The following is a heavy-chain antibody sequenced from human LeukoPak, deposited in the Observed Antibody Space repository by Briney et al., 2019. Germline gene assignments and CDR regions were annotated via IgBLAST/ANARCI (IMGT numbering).Heavy chain of an antibody. J-gene: IGHJ4*02. CDR1: GFTFSSYG. D-gene: IGHD3-16*01. V-gene: IGHV3-48*04. CDR2: ISSSGSTI. Sequence: PGGSLRLSCAASGFTFSSYGMSWVRQAPGKGLEWVSYISSSGSTIYYADSVKGRFTISRDNAKNSLYLQMDSLRAEDTAVYYCARGSIVYDYVWGTRFDYWGQGTLVTVSS. CDR3: ARGSIVYDYVWGTRFDY.